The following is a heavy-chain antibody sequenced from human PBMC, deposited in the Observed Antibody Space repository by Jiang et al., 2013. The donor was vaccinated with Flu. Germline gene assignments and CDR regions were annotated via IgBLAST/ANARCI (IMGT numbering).Heavy chain of an antibody. CDR1: GFAVSSYT. Sequence: VQLVESGGGLVKPGGSLRISCAASGFAVSSYTMNWVRQAPGKGLEWVSSISITSAYIYYADSVKGRFAISRDNARNSLYLQMYSLRADDTAVYYCAREMPSRTYVHYYGMDVWGQGTTVTVSS. CDR3: AREMPSRTYVHYYGMDV. D-gene: IGHD6-13*01. CDR2: ISITSAYI. V-gene: IGHV3-21*01. J-gene: IGHJ6*02.